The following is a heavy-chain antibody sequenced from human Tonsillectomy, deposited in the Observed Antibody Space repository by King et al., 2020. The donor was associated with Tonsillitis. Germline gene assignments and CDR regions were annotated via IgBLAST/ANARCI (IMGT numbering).Heavy chain of an antibody. V-gene: IGHV4-59*11. J-gene: IGHJ4*02. Sequence: HVQLQESGPGLVKPSETLSLTCIVFGGSISRHSWSWIRQPPGKALEWIGYFYYSGSTDYNPSLKSRVTISIDTSKNQVSLNLTSVTAADTAIYYCAREPFWHFGGANPHLWGQGTLVTVSS. CDR1: GGSISRHS. CDR3: AREPFWHFGGANPHL. D-gene: IGHD4-23*01. CDR2: FYYSGST.